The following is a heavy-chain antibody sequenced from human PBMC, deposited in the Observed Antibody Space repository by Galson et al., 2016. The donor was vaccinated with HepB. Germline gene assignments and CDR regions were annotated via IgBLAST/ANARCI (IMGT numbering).Heavy chain of an antibody. CDR3: ARDRYSSGFYYFDP. J-gene: IGHJ5*02. CDR1: GFTFSSYG. V-gene: IGHV3-33*01. Sequence: SLRLSCAASGFTFSSYGLHWVRQAPGKGLEWVAVTWNDGITKYYAESVKGRFTISRDNSKNTLYLQMDSLRAEDTAVYYCARDRYSSGFYYFDPWGQGTLVTVSS. D-gene: IGHD6-19*01. CDR2: TWNDGITK.